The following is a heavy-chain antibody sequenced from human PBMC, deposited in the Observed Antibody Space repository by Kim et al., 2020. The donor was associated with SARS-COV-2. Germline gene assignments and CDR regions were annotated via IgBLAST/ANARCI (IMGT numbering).Heavy chain of an antibody. Sequence: GGSLRLSCAASGFSFSTYDMSWVRQAPGKGLEWVSAITGRDGSTFYADSVKGRFTISRDNSKNTLFLQLNSLRAEDTALYYCARECSRRADSWGQGTLVT. CDR3: ARECSRRADS. V-gene: IGHV3-23*01. CDR2: ITGRDGST. D-gene: IGHD6-13*01. CDR1: GFSFSTYD. J-gene: IGHJ4*02.